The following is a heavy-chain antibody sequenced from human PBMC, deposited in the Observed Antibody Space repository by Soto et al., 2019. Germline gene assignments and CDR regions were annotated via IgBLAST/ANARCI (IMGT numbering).Heavy chain of an antibody. CDR2: ISAYNGNT. V-gene: IGHV1-18*04. D-gene: IGHD2-15*01. CDR1: GYTFTSYG. Sequence: ASVKVSCKASGYTFTSYGISWVRQAPGQGLEWMGWISAYNGNTNYAQKLQGRVTMTTDTSTSTAYMELRSLRSDDTAVYYCARATRAYCSGGSCYSELDYWGQGTLVTVSS. J-gene: IGHJ4*02. CDR3: ARATRAYCSGGSCYSELDY.